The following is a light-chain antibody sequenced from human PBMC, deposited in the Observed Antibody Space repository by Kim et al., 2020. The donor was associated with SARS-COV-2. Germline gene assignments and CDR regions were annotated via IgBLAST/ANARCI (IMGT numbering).Light chain of an antibody. Sequence: ASVGDRSTITCRASEGIKNDLGWYQQRPGKAPRLLIYGASTLQSGVPSRFSGSGSGTNFTLTISSLQPEDCATYYCLQDFDYPWTFGQGTKVDIK. J-gene: IGKJ1*01. CDR1: EGIKND. CDR3: LQDFDYPWT. V-gene: IGKV1-6*01. CDR2: GAS.